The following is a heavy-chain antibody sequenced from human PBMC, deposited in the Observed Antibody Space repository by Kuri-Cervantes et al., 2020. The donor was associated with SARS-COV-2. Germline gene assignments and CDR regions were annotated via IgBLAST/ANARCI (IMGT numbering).Heavy chain of an antibody. J-gene: IGHJ4*02. Sequence: GESLKISCAASGFTFSSYSMNWVCQAPGKGLEWVSSISSSSSYIYYADSVKGRFTISRDNAKNSLYLQMNSLRAEDTAVYYCARGGSSGWYYFDYWGQGTLVTVSS. CDR1: GFTFSSYS. V-gene: IGHV3-21*01. CDR2: ISSSSSYI. CDR3: ARGGSSGWYYFDY. D-gene: IGHD6-19*01.